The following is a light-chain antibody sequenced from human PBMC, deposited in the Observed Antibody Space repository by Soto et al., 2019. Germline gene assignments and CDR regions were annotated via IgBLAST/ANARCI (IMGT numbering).Light chain of an antibody. Sequence: EIVLTQSQATLSLSPGERATLSCRASQSLGSLLAWYQQKPGQAPRLLIYDASERAPGIPARFSGSGSGTDFTLTISDLEPEDFAVYYCQQRGNWLGYSFGRGTKLEI. CDR3: QQRGNWLGYS. CDR2: DAS. CDR1: QSLGSL. J-gene: IGKJ2*03. V-gene: IGKV3-11*01.